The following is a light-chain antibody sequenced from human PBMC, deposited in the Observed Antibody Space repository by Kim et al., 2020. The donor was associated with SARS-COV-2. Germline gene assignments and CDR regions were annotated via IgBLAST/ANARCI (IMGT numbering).Light chain of an antibody. Sequence: QSALTQPASVSGSPGQSITISCTGTSSDVGNYELVSWYQQHPGKAPKFMIYEDRKRPFGVSDRFSGSKTGNTASLTISGLQAEDEAVYYCCSYAKGYATPVIFGGGTKLTVL. J-gene: IGLJ2*01. CDR1: SSDVGNYEL. CDR2: EDR. V-gene: IGLV2-23*01. CDR3: CSYAKGYATPVI.